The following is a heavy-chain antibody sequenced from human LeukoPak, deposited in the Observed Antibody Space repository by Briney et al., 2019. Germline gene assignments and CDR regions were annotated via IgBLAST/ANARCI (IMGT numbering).Heavy chain of an antibody. CDR3: ARGGGAYCGGDCYRNFDY. V-gene: IGHV3-66*02. J-gene: IGHJ4*02. Sequence: GESLRLSCAISGFTVTSNYMSWVSQDAGKGMEWVSVIYAGGSTYYGDSVKGRFTISRDNSKNTLHLQMNSLRPEDTAVYYCARGGGAYCGGDCYRNFDYWGQGALVTVAS. CDR1: GFTVTSNY. CDR2: IYAGGST. D-gene: IGHD2-21*02.